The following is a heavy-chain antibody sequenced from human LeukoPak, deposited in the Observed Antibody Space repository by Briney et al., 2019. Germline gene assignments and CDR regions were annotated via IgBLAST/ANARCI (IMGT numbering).Heavy chain of an antibody. D-gene: IGHD4-23*01. CDR1: GFTFSSDS. CDR3: ARRVGTGPHFDY. J-gene: IGHJ4*02. V-gene: IGHV3-48*04. Sequence: PGGSLRLSCAASGFTFSSDSMNWVRQAPGKGLEWVAYVSSISTTIYYADSVKGRFTISRDNAKNSLYLQMYSLRAEDTAVYSCARRVGTGPHFDYWGQGTLVTVSS. CDR2: VSSISTTI.